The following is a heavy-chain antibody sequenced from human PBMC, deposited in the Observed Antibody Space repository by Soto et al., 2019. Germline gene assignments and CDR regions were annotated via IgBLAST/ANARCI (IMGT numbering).Heavy chain of an antibody. Sequence: GGSLRLSCAASGFTFSSYTMNWVRQAPGKGLEWVSSISSSGSYIYYADSVKGRFTISRDNAKNSLYLQMNSLRAEDTAVYYCARVRWFGELYPHYWGQGTLVTVSS. J-gene: IGHJ4*02. V-gene: IGHV3-21*01. CDR3: ARVRWFGELYPHY. CDR1: GFTFSSYT. D-gene: IGHD3-10*01. CDR2: ISSSGSYI.